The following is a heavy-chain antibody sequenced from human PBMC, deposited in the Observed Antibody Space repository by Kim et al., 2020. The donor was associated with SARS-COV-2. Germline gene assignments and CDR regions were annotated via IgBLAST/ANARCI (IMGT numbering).Heavy chain of an antibody. J-gene: IGHJ5*02. Sequence: ASVKVSCKVSGYTLTELSMHWVRQAPGKGLEWMGGFDPEDGETIYAQKFQGRVTMTEDTSTDTAYMELSSLRSEDTAVYYCATSCSITNCHWFAPGAREPWSPSPQ. V-gene: IGHV1-24*01. D-gene: IGHD2-2*01. CDR1: GYTLTELS. CDR3: ATSCSITNCHWFAP. CDR2: FDPEDGET.